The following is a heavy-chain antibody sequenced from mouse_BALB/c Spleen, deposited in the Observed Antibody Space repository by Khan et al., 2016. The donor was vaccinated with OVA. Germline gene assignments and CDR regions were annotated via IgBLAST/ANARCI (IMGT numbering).Heavy chain of an antibody. CDR2: IWSDGSK. D-gene: IGHD2-10*01. CDR1: GFSLNNYG. V-gene: IGHV2-6-1*01. Sequence: QVQLKESGPGLVAPSQSLSITCTISGFSLNNYGVHWVRQPPGKGLEWLVVIWSDGSKTYGSALKSRLTISKDNSKSQVFLEMDSLQTDDTAMYYCARQPYYHYYIMDYWGQGTSVTVSS. J-gene: IGHJ4*01. CDR3: ARQPYYHYYIMDY.